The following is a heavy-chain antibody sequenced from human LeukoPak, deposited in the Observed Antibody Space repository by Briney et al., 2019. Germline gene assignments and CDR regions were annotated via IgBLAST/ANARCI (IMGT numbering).Heavy chain of an antibody. J-gene: IGHJ6*03. V-gene: IGHV3-11*01. CDR2: ISSSGSTI. CDR3: AREGLSTTWGESYYYYYMDV. CDR1: GFTFSDYY. Sequence: GGSLRLSCAASGFTFSDYYMSWIRQAPGKGLEWASYISSSGSTIYYADSVKGRFTISRDNAKNSLYLQMNSLRAEDTAVYYCAREGLSTTWGESYYYYYMDVWGKGTTVTVSS. D-gene: IGHD2/OR15-2a*01.